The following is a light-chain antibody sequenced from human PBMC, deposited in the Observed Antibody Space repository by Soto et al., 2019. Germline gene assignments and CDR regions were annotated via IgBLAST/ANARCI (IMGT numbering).Light chain of an antibody. CDR1: SSNIGAGYD. CDR3: QSYDSSLSNWV. Sequence: QSVLTQPPSVSGAPGQRVTISCNGSSSNIGAGYDVHWYQQLPGTAPKLLIYGNSNRPSGVPDRLSGSKSGNSASLAITGLQSEDAADYYWQSYDSSLSNWVFGGWTKLTVL. V-gene: IGLV1-40*01. CDR2: GNS. J-gene: IGLJ3*02.